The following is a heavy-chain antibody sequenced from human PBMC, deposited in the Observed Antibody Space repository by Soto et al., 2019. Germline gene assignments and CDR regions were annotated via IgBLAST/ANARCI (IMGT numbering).Heavy chain of an antibody. D-gene: IGHD3-3*01. Sequence: PSETLSLTCTVSGGSISSGGYYWSWIRQHPGKGLEWIGYIYYSGSTYYNPSLKSRVTISVDTSKNQFSLKLSSVTAADTAVYYCAREKYYDFWSGSGYFDYWGQGTLVTVSS. V-gene: IGHV4-31*03. CDR2: IYYSGST. J-gene: IGHJ4*02. CDR3: AREKYYDFWSGSGYFDY. CDR1: GGSISSGGYY.